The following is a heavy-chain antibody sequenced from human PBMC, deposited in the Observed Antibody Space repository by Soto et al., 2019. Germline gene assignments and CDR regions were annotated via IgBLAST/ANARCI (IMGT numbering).Heavy chain of an antibody. V-gene: IGHV4-4*02. CDR3: ARHLVGATNLGSAFDI. CDR2: IYHSGST. J-gene: IGHJ3*02. Sequence: SETLSLTCAVSGGSISSSNWWSWVRQPPGKGLEWIGEIYHSGSTNYNPSLKSRVTISVDKSKNQFSLKLSSVTAADTAVYYCARHLVGATNLGSAFDIWGQGTMVTVSS. D-gene: IGHD1-26*01. CDR1: GGSISSSNW.